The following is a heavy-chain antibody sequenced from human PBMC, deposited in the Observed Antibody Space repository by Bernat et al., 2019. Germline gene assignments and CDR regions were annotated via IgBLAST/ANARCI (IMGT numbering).Heavy chain of an antibody. J-gene: IGHJ4*02. D-gene: IGHD6-6*01. V-gene: IGHV4-34*01. CDR1: GGSFSGYY. CDR3: ARGVPPPYSSSLFAY. CDR2: INHSGST. Sequence: QVQLQQWGAGLLKPSETLSLTCAVYGGSFSGYYWSWIRQPPGKGLEWIGEINHSGSTNYNPSLKSRVTISVDTCKNQFSLKLSSVTDAETAVHCGARGVPPPYSSSLFAYWGQGTLVTVSS.